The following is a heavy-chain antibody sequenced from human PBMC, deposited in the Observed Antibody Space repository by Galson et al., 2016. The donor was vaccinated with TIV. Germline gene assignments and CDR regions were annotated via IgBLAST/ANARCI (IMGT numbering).Heavy chain of an antibody. V-gene: IGHV3-23*01. D-gene: IGHD6-19*01. Sequence: SLRLSCAASGFTFSIFAMTWVRQAPGMGLEWVSAISGGGGSTYYADSVKGRFTISGDYSNNTVHLQMNGLRADDTAVYFCARVAPIAVAGHAFDSWGQGTLVTVSS. CDR3: ARVAPIAVAGHAFDS. CDR2: ISGGGGST. J-gene: IGHJ4*02. CDR1: GFTFSIFA.